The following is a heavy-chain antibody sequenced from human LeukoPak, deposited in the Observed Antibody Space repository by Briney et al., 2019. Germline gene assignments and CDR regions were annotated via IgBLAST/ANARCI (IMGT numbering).Heavy chain of an antibody. V-gene: IGHV4-61*02. CDR1: GVSFSSGSYY. CDR3: ARRAAAYYYDSSEIDY. D-gene: IGHD3-22*01. CDR2: TYISGST. Sequence: SQTLSLTCTVSGVSFSSGSYYWSWIRQPAGKGLEWIGRTYISGSTNYNSSLRGRVTMSIDTSKNQFSLTLTSVTAADTAVYYCARRAAAYYYDSSEIDYWGQGTLVTVSS. J-gene: IGHJ4*02.